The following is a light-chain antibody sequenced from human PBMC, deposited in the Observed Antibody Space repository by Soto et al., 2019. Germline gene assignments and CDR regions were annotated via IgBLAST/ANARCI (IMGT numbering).Light chain of an antibody. CDR1: RSNIGNNT. CDR2: GNK. Sequence: QSVLTQPPSASGTPGQRVTISCSGSRSNIGNNTVNWYQQLPGTAPKLLIYGNKHRTSGVPDRFSGSKSGTSASLANSGLQSEDEADYFCAAWDDSLNGPVFGGGTKLTVL. J-gene: IGLJ3*02. V-gene: IGLV1-44*01. CDR3: AAWDDSLNGPV.